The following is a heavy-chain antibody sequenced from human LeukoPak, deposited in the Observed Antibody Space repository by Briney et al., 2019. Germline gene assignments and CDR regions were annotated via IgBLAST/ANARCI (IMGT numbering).Heavy chain of an antibody. CDR3: ARDKYNWNDEAAFDI. D-gene: IGHD1-1*01. Sequence: GGSLRLSCAASGFTSSSYSMNWVRQAPGKGLEWVSSISSSSSYIYYADSVKGRFTISRDNAKNSLYLQMNSLRAEDTAVYYCARDKYNWNDEAAFDIWGQGTMVTVSS. CDR2: ISSSSSYI. CDR1: GFTSSSYS. V-gene: IGHV3-21*01. J-gene: IGHJ3*02.